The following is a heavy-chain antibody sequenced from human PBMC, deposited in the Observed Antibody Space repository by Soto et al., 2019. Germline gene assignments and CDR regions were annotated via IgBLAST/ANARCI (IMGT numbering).Heavy chain of an antibody. CDR1: GFTFDDYA. CDR3: AKDMLNGYCSGGSCYNYYYYGMDV. J-gene: IGHJ6*01. Sequence: EVQLVESGGGLVQPGRSLRLSCAASGFTFDDYAMHWVRQAPGKGLEWVSGISWNSGSIGYADSVKGRFTISRDNAKNSLYLQMNSLRAEDTALYYCAKDMLNGYCSGGSCYNYYYYGMDVW. CDR2: ISWNSGSI. V-gene: IGHV3-9*01. D-gene: IGHD2-15*01.